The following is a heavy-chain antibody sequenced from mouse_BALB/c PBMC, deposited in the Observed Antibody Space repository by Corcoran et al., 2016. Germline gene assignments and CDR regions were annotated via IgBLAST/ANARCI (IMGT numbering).Heavy chain of an antibody. V-gene: IGHV14-3*02. CDR3: ARSTGTWFAY. Sequence: EVQLQQSGAALVKPGASVKLSCTASGFNIKDTYMHWVKQRPEQGLEWIGRIDPANGNTKYDPKFQGKATITADTSSNTAYLQLGSLTSEDTAVYYCARSTGTWFAYWGQGTLVTVSA. D-gene: IGHD4-1*02. CDR1: GFNIKDTY. J-gene: IGHJ3*01. CDR2: IDPANGNT.